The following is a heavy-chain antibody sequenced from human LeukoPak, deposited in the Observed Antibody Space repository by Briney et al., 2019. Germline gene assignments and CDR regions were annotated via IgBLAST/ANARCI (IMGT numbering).Heavy chain of an antibody. Sequence: GGSLRLSCAASGFTFSTYAMTWVRQAPGKGLEWVSVISGSGGSTYYADSVKGRFTLSRDNSKNTLYLQMNSLRVEDTAVYYCAKSIGGVVVAAADYWGQGTLVTVSS. CDR3: AKSIGGVVVAAADY. D-gene: IGHD2-15*01. CDR1: GFTFSTYA. V-gene: IGHV3-23*01. J-gene: IGHJ4*02. CDR2: ISGSGGST.